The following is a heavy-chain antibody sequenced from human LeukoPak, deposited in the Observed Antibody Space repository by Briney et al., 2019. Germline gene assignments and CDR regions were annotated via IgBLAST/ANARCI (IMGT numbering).Heavy chain of an antibody. CDR3: ASGEVVELDY. CDR2: INPSGGST. CDR1: GYTFTSYY. Sequence: ASVKVSCKASGYTFTSYYMHWVRQAPGQGLEWMGIINPSGGSTSYAQKFQGRVTMTRDTSISTAYMELSRLRSDDTAVYYCASGEVVELDYWGQGTLVTVSS. D-gene: IGHD2-2*01. V-gene: IGHV1-46*01. J-gene: IGHJ4*02.